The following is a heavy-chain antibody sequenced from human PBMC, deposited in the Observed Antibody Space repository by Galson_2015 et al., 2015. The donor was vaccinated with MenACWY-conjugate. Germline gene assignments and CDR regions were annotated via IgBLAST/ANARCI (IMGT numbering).Heavy chain of an antibody. J-gene: IGHJ4*02. D-gene: IGHD1-1*01. V-gene: IGHV3-74*01. Sequence: SLRLSCAASGFTFNNYWMHWVRQPPGKGLEWISYIKADGSFSNYADSVKGRFTTSTDNAKNMVYLQMDGLGDEDTAVYSCARDNNWSFDSWGQGTLVTVSS. CDR1: GFTFNNYW. CDR3: ARDNNWSFDS. CDR2: IKADGSFS.